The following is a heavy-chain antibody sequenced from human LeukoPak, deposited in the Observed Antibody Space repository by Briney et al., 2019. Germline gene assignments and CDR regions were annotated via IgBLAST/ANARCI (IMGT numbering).Heavy chain of an antibody. V-gene: IGHV3-23*01. D-gene: IGHD5-18*01. CDR2: ITSGGNT. CDR1: GFIFSNYA. Sequence: GGSLRLSCAASGFIFSNYAMTWVRQAPGKGLQWVSTITSGGNTYYADSVKGRFTISRDNSKSTLYLQMNSLRAEDTAVYDCARGNRYGYDYWGQGTLVTVSS. CDR3: ARGNRYGYDY. J-gene: IGHJ4*02.